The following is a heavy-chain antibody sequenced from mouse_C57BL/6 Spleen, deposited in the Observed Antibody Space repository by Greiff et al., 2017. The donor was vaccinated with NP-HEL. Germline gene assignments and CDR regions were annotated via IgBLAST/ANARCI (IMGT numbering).Heavy chain of an antibody. Sequence: VKLQESGPGLVQPSQSLSITCTVSGFSLTSYGVHWVRQPPGKGLEWLGVIWSGGSTDYNAAFISRLSISKDNSKSQVFFKMNSLQADDTAIYYCAKNYDYDDYFDYWGQGTTLTVSS. J-gene: IGHJ2*01. V-gene: IGHV2-4*01. D-gene: IGHD2-4*01. CDR3: AKNYDYDDYFDY. CDR2: IWSGGST. CDR1: GFSLTSYG.